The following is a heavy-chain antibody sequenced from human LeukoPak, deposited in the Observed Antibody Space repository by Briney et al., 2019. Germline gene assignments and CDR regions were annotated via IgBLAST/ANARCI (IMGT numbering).Heavy chain of an antibody. Sequence: SETLSLTCTVSGGSISSYYWSWIRQPAGKGLEWIGRIYTSGSTNYNPSLKSRVTISVDTSKNQFSLKLSSVTAADTAVYYCAGYGDYGAYYYYYMDVWGKGTTVTVSS. CDR2: IYTSGST. V-gene: IGHV4-4*07. J-gene: IGHJ6*03. D-gene: IGHD4-17*01. CDR3: AGYGDYGAYYYYYMDV. CDR1: GGSISSYY.